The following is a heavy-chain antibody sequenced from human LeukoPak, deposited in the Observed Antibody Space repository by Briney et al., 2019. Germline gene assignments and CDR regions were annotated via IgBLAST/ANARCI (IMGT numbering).Heavy chain of an antibody. CDR3: AKAPSSYSGYSPWGAFDI. J-gene: IGHJ3*02. CDR2: ISGSRGST. CDR1: GFTFSSYA. D-gene: IGHD3-22*01. Sequence: PGGSLRLSCAASGFTFSSYAMSWVRQAPGKGLEWVSAISGSRGSTYYADSVKGRFTISRDNSKNTLYLQMNSLRAEDTAVYYCAKAPSSYSGYSPWGAFDIWGQGTMVTVSS. V-gene: IGHV3-23*01.